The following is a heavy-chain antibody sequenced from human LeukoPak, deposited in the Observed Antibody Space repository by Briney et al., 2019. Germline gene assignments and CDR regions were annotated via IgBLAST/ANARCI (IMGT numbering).Heavy chain of an antibody. D-gene: IGHD6-13*01. CDR3: AKASRGSSSDYFDY. CDR2: ISWNSGSI. CDR1: GFTFDDYA. Sequence: GGSLGLSCAASGFTFDDYAMHWVRQAPGKGLEWVSGISWNSGSIGYADSVKGRFTISRDNAKNSLYLQMNSLRAEDMALYYCAKASRGSSSDYFDYWGQGTLVTVSS. J-gene: IGHJ4*02. V-gene: IGHV3-9*03.